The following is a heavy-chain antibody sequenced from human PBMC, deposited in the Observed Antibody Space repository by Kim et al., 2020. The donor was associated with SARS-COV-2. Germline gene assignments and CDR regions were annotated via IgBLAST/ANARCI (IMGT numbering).Heavy chain of an antibody. V-gene: IGHV3-11*01. Sequence: GGSLRLSCAASGFTFSDYYMSWIRQAPGKGLEWVSYISSSGSTIYYADSVKGRFTISRDNAKNSLYLQMNSLRAEDTAVYYCARDPVRGVTIPHFDYWGQGTLVTVSS. D-gene: IGHD3-10*01. J-gene: IGHJ4*02. CDR1: GFTFSDYY. CDR3: ARDPVRGVTIPHFDY. CDR2: ISSSGSTI.